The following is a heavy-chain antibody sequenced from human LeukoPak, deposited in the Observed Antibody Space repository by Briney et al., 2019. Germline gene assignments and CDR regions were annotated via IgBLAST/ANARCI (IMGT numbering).Heavy chain of an antibody. CDR1: GGSISSYY. CDR2: IYYSGST. CDR3: ARVNGGYCSSTSCFYFDY. D-gene: IGHD2-2*01. Sequence: PSETLPLTCTVSGGSISSYYWSWIRQPPGKGLEWIGYIYYSGSTNYNPSLKSRVTISVDTSKNQFSLKLSSVTAADTAVYYCARVNGGYCSSTSCFYFDYWGQGTLVTVSS. V-gene: IGHV4-59*12. J-gene: IGHJ4*02.